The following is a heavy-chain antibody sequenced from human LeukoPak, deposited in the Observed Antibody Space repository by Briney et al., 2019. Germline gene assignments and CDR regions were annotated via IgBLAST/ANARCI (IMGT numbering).Heavy chain of an antibody. CDR2: IYYSGST. D-gene: IGHD6-19*01. CDR3: ARFISSGWYAMDY. J-gene: IGHJ4*02. CDR1: GGSISSSSYY. V-gene: IGHV4-39*07. Sequence: SETLSLTCTVSGGSISSSSYYWGWIRQPPGKGLEWIGSIYYSGSTYYNPSLKSRVTISVDTSKNQFSLKLSSVTAADTAVYYCARFISSGWYAMDYWGQGTLVTVSS.